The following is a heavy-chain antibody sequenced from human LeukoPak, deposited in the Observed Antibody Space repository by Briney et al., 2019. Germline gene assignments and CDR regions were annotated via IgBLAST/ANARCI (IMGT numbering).Heavy chain of an antibody. V-gene: IGHV1-24*01. CDR2: FDPENAES. Sequence: ASVKVSCKLSGNTLRELPIQWVRQAGGKGLEWMAGFDPENAESVYAQKFQGRVTMTEVTSTNTAYMELTSLTSDDTALYYCATRGSDFWSGFDFWGQGTQVTVSS. CDR3: ATRGSDFWSGFDF. D-gene: IGHD3-3*01. J-gene: IGHJ4*02. CDR1: GNTLRELP.